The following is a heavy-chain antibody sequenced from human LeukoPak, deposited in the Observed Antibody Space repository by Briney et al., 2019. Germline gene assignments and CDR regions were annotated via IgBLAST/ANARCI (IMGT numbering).Heavy chain of an antibody. J-gene: IGHJ5*02. Sequence: ASVKVSCKASGYTFTSYGISWVRQAPGQGLEWMGWISAYNGNTNYAQRLQGRVTMTTDTSTSTAYMELRSLRSDDKAVDYCAREWAGSRAMNRFDPRGQGTLVTVSS. CDR3: AREWAGSRAMNRFDP. D-gene: IGHD1-26*01. CDR1: GYTFTSYG. V-gene: IGHV1-18*04. CDR2: ISAYNGNT.